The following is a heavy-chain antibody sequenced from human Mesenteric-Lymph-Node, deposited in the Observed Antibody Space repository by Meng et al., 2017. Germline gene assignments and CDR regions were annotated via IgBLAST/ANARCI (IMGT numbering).Heavy chain of an antibody. CDR1: EFAINNCT. CDR2: SSEAGTA. D-gene: IGHD2-15*01. J-gene: IGHJ4*01. V-gene: IGHV3-23*01. Sequence: ACSEFAINNCTMTCIRSASVKALDGASTSSEAGTAYYSISVNVRITISRDNSKYTLYLQMDNLIAEDTAFYYCAKTRIDPYCFDYWGQGTLVTVSS. CDR3: AKTRIDPYCFDY.